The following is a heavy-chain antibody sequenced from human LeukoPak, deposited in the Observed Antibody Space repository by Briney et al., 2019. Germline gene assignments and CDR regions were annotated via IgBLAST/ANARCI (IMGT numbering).Heavy chain of an antibody. D-gene: IGHD3-10*01. CDR1: GYTFTGYY. CDR2: INPNSGGT. CDR3: ASAFSSGPYYYGSGSPWFDP. J-gene: IGHJ5*02. V-gene: IGHV1-2*02. Sequence: ASVKVSCKASGYTFTGYYMHWVRQAPGQGLEWMGWINPNSGGTNYAQKFQGRVTMTRDTPISTAYMELSRLRSDDTAVYYYASAFSSGPYYYGSGSPWFDPWGQGTLVTVSS.